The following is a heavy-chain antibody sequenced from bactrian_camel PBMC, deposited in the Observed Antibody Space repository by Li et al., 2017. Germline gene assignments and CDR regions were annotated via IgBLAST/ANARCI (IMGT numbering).Heavy chain of an antibody. J-gene: IGHJ6*01. CDR2: ISPGVGRA. CDR3: AADPEGPWIPHGSCGIATIAQDNGY. CDR1: GHSRGSNC. Sequence: HVQLVESGGALVQPGGSLRLSCVVSGHSRGSNCVGWYRLPPGRAPAEREGIAAISPGVGRAMYADSVKGRFTFSQDNAMNTVYLQMNNLQPEDTATYYCAADPEGPWIPHGSCGIATIAQDNGYWGQGTQVTVS. V-gene: IGHV3S53*01. D-gene: IGHD4*01.